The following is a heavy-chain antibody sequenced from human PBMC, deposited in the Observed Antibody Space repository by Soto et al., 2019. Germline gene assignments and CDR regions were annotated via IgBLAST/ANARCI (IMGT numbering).Heavy chain of an antibody. Sequence: SETLSLTCTVSGGSISSYYWSWIRQPPGKGLEWIGYIYYSGSTNYNPPLKSRVTISVDTSKNQFSLKLSSVTAADTAVYYCARGENDYSNYGSYYYYYGMDVWGQGTTVTVS. CDR3: ARGENDYSNYGSYYYYYGMDV. D-gene: IGHD4-4*01. J-gene: IGHJ6*02. CDR2: IYYSGST. V-gene: IGHV4-59*01. CDR1: GGSISSYY.